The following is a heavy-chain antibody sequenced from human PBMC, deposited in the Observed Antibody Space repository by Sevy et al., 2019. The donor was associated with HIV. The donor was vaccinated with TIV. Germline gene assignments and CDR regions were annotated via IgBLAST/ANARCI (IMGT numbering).Heavy chain of an antibody. CDR2: ISSSSNYI. CDR3: ARDGGCSSTACLLHFDY. Sequence: GGSLRLSCVVSGFTFSKYPMNWVRQAPGKGLEWVSSISSSSNYIYYGDSVKGRFTISRDNAKNSLYLQMNSLRADDTAVYYCARDGGCSSTACLLHFDYWGQGTLVTVSS. D-gene: IGHD2-2*01. V-gene: IGHV3-21*01. J-gene: IGHJ4*02. CDR1: GFTFSKYP.